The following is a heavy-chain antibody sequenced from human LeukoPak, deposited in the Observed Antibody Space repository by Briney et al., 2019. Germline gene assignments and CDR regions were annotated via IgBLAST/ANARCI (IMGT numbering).Heavy chain of an antibody. CDR3: ARDRSLSGSYFAFDI. D-gene: IGHD1-26*01. J-gene: IGHJ3*02. Sequence: SESLSLTCTVSGGSISTYYWSWIRQPPGKGLEWVGYIYYSGGTNYNPSLKSRATISVDTSKNQFSLMLSSVTAADTAVYYCARDRSLSGSYFAFDIWGQGTMVTVSS. V-gene: IGHV4-59*01. CDR1: GGSISTYY. CDR2: IYYSGGT.